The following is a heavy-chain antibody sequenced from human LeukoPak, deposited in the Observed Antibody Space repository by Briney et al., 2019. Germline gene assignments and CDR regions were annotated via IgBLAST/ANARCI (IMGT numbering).Heavy chain of an antibody. Sequence: ASVKVSCKASGYTFTSYDINWVRQATGQGLEWMGWMNPNSGNTGFAQKFQGRVTMTRNTSISTAYMELSSLRSEDTAVYYCARGLSSSWYWWESISSGSGSRFDYWGQGTLVTVSS. CDR2: MNPNSGNT. V-gene: IGHV1-8*01. D-gene: IGHD6-13*01. CDR1: GYTFTSYD. CDR3: ARGLSSSWYWWESISSGSGSRFDY. J-gene: IGHJ4*02.